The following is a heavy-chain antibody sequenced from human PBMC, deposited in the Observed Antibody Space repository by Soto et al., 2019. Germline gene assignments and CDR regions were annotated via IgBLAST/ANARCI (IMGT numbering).Heavy chain of an antibody. CDR3: ARVSYDSIHLSFDP. CDR2: IYYSGST. D-gene: IGHD3-22*01. V-gene: IGHV4-59*01. CDR1: GGSISSYY. J-gene: IGHJ5*02. Sequence: SETLSLTCTVSGGSISSYYWSWIRQPPGKGLEWIGYIYYSGSTNYNPSLKSRVTISVDTSKNQFSLKLSSVTAADTAVYYCARVSYDSIHLSFDPWGQGTLVTVSS.